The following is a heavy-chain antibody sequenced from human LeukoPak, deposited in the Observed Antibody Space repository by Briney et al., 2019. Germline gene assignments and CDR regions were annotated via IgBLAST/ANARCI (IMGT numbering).Heavy chain of an antibody. CDR2: TYYTGTT. D-gene: IGHD4-17*01. CDR3: ARHSSVTTFVFDY. Sequence: SQTLSPTCTVSTRSISSSSPYWGWIRQPPGKGLEWTGSTYYTGTTYYNPTLKTPVTISLHTSKNQFSLKLSSVTAADTAVYHCARHSSVTTFVFDYWGQGTPVTVSS. CDR1: TRSISSSSPY. V-gene: IGHV4-39*01. J-gene: IGHJ4*02.